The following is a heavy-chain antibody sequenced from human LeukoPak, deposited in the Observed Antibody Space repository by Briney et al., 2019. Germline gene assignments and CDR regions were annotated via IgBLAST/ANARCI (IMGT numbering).Heavy chain of an antibody. D-gene: IGHD3-22*01. V-gene: IGHV1-2*02. Sequence: ASVKVSCKASGYTFTGYYMHWVRQAPGQGLEWMGWINPNSGGTNYAQKFQGRVTMTRDTSISTAYMELSRLRSDDTAVYYCASRFYDSGEPDAFDIWGQGTMVTVSS. CDR1: GYTFTGYY. CDR3: ASRFYDSGEPDAFDI. CDR2: INPNSGGT. J-gene: IGHJ3*02.